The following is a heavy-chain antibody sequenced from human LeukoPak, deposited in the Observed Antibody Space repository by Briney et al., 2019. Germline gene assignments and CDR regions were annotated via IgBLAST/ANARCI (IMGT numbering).Heavy chain of an antibody. CDR1: GGTFSSYA. Sequence: GASVKVSCKASGGTFSSYAISWVRQAPGQGLEWMGRIIPILGIANYAQKFQGRVTITADKSTSTAYMELSSLRSEDTAVYYCARGGVGYCSSTSCYGYYYGMDVWGQGTTVTVSS. V-gene: IGHV1-69*04. D-gene: IGHD2-2*01. CDR2: IIPILGIA. CDR3: ARGGVGYCSSTSCYGYYYGMDV. J-gene: IGHJ6*02.